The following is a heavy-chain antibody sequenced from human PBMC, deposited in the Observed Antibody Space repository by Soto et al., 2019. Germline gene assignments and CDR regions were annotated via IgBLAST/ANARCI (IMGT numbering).Heavy chain of an antibody. CDR2: LYNTGST. J-gene: IGHJ2*01. CDR1: GASISRYY. CDR3: ARAPALPHYWYFDL. Sequence: SETLSLTCTVSGASISRYYWRWIRQSPGKGLEWIGYLYNTGSTIYNPSLKSRVTISVDTSKNQFSLQMNSLRDEDTAVYYCARAPALPHYWYFDLWGRGTLVTVSS. V-gene: IGHV4-59*12.